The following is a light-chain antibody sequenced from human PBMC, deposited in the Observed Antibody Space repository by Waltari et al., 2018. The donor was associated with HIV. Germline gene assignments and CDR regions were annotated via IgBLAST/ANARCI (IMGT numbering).Light chain of an antibody. J-gene: IGKJ5*01. CDR3: QQYDSDPS. V-gene: IGKV1-5*03. CDR1: LSVNTW. Sequence: ILMTPSPSTLSAFVGDRVSLTCLASLSVNTWLAWYQQKPGRPPKLLIYKSSILQVGVPTRFSGSGSGTKFTLTITSLQPDDFATYYCQQYDSDPSFGQGTRL. CDR2: KSS.